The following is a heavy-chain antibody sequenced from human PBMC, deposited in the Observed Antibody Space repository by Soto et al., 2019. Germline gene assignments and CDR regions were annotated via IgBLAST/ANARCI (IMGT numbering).Heavy chain of an antibody. CDR3: AKDRGRGYDS. CDR2: ISGSGGRT. CDR1: GFTFSSYA. D-gene: IGHD5-12*01. J-gene: IGHJ4*02. Sequence: EVQLLESGGGLVQPGGSLRLSCAASGFTFSSYAMSWVRQAPGKGLEWVSGISGSGGRTHYADSVKGRFTISRDNSKNTLYLQMNSLRAEDTAVYYCAKDRGRGYDSWGQGTLVTVSS. V-gene: IGHV3-23*01.